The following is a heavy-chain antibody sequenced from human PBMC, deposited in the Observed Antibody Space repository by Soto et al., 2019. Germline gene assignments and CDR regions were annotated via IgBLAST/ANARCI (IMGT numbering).Heavy chain of an antibody. D-gene: IGHD2-15*01. V-gene: IGHV1-18*01. CDR1: GYTFTSYG. CDR3: ARGSGGRSYYYYYYMDL. Sequence: GASVKVSCKASGYTFTSYGISWVRQAPGQGLEWMGWISAYNGNTNYAQKLQGRVTMTTDTSTSTAYMELRSLRSDDTAVYYCARGSGGRSYYYYYYMDLWGKGTTVTVAS. CDR2: ISAYNGNT. J-gene: IGHJ6*03.